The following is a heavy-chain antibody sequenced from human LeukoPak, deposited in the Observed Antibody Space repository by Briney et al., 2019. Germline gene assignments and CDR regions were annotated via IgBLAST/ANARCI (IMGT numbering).Heavy chain of an antibody. V-gene: IGHV3-33*01. CDR1: GFTISSYG. CDR3: GRGSGFDY. J-gene: IGHJ4*02. Sequence: GGSRRLSCAASGFTISSYGMHWVRQAPGKGLEWVAVIWYDGSNKYYADSVKGRFTISRDNSKNTLYLQMSSLRAEDTAVYYCGRGSGFDYWGQGTLVTVSS. D-gene: IGHD3-10*01. CDR2: IWYDGSNK.